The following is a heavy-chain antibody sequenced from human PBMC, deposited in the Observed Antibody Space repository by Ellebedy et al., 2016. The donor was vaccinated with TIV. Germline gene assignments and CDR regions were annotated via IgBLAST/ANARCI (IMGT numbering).Heavy chain of an antibody. J-gene: IGHJ4*02. Sequence: PGGSLRLSCAASGFTFSSYSMNWVRQAPGKGLEWVSSISSSSSYIYYADSMKGRFTISRDNAKNSLYLQMNSLRAEDTAVYYCAREPYGSGSYYFDYWGQGTLVTVSS. CDR2: ISSSSSYI. CDR3: AREPYGSGSYYFDY. D-gene: IGHD3-10*01. CDR1: GFTFSSYS. V-gene: IGHV3-21*01.